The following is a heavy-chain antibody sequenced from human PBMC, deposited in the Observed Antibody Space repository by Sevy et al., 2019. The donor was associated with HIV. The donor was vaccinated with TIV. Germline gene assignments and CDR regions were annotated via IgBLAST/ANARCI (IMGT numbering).Heavy chain of an antibody. V-gene: IGHV3-7*01. CDR1: GFTFSSYW. CDR3: VREGLGGFSYCLDC. Sequence: GGSLRLSCAASGFTFSSYWMSWVRQAPGKGLEWVATMKEDGSEKSYVDSVKGRFTISRDNSKNSLYLQMNSLRVDDTALYYCVREGLGGFSYCLDCWGQGTLVTVSS. J-gene: IGHJ4*02. CDR2: MKEDGSEK. D-gene: IGHD5-18*01.